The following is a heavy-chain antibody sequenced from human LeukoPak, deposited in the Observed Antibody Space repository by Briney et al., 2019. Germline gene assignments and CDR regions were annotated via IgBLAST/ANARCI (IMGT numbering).Heavy chain of an antibody. Sequence: ASVKVSCKASGYTFTGYYMHWVRQAPGQVLEWMGWINPNSGGTNYAQKFQGRVTMTRDTSISTAYMELSRLRSDDTAVYYCARGSTYYYDSSGYSPRNWFDPWGQGTLVTVSS. J-gene: IGHJ5*02. V-gene: IGHV1-2*02. CDR3: ARGSTYYYDSSGYSPRNWFDP. CDR1: GYTFTGYY. D-gene: IGHD3-22*01. CDR2: INPNSGGT.